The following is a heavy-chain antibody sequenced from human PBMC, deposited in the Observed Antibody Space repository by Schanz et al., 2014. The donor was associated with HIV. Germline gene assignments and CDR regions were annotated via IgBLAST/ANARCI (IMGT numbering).Heavy chain of an antibody. CDR3: VRDAGAQWLDGDNWFDP. V-gene: IGHV3-NL1*01. Sequence: QVQLVESGGGVVQPGRSLRLSCEASGFTFSNYGMHWVRQAPGKGLEWVSTIGGTNTHYAESVEGRFTISRDNSKNTVSLQMNSLRSEDTAVYYCVRDAGAQWLDGDNWFDPWGQGTLVTVSS. J-gene: IGHJ5*02. D-gene: IGHD6-19*01. CDR1: GFTFSNYG. CDR2: IGGTNT.